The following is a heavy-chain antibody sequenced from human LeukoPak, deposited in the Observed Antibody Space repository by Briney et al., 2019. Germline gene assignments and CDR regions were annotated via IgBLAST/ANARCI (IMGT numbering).Heavy chain of an antibody. D-gene: IGHD6-13*01. J-gene: IGHJ4*02. V-gene: IGHV3-21*01. CDR2: ISSSSSYI. CDR1: GFTFSSYW. Sequence: PGGSLRLSCAASGFTFSSYWMNWVRQAPGKGLEWVSSISSSSSYIYYADSVKGRFTISRDNAKNSLYLQMNSLRAEDTAVYYCARVEYSSSWYVHFDYWGQGTLVTVSS. CDR3: ARVEYSSSWYVHFDY.